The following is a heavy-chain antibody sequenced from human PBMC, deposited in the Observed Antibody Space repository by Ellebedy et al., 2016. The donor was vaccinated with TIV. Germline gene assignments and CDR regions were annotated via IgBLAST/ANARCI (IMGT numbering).Heavy chain of an antibody. CDR3: AREWDSSIFPISPIAYDL. Sequence: ASVKVSCKASGNTGNPYGIHWVRQAPGQRLEWVGWINVGEGTARYSHRFQGRVTIARDTSARTAYMDLTTLGSEDTAVYYCAREWDSSIFPISPIAYDLWGQGTVVTVSS. CDR2: INVGEGTA. CDR1: GNTGNPYG. J-gene: IGHJ3*01. D-gene: IGHD3-22*01. V-gene: IGHV1-3*01.